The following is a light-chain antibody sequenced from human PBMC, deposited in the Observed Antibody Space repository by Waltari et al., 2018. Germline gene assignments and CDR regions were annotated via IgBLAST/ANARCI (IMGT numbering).Light chain of an antibody. CDR3: HQYNDGPPFN. CDR1: QSVTTN. V-gene: IGKV3-15*01. CDR2: GAS. J-gene: IGKJ2*01. Sequence: EIVMTQSPATLSVSPGERAIISCRASQSVTTNLAWYQQKPGQPPRRLIHGASTRATEIPARFSGSGSGTEFTLTITSLQSEDFAVYYCHQYNDGPPFNFGQGTKLEIK.